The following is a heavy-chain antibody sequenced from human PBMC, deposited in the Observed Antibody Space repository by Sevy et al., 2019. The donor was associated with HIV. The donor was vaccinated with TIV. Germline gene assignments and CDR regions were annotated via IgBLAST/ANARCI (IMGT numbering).Heavy chain of an antibody. V-gene: IGHV1-24*01. J-gene: IGHJ4*02. CDR1: GYTLTELS. Sequence: ASVKVSCKVSGYTLTELSMHWVRQAPGKELEWMGGFDPEDGETIYAQKFQGRVTMTEDTSTDTAYMELSSLRSEDTAVYYCASGGKSSSWYPDYWGQGTLVTVSS. CDR2: FDPEDGET. CDR3: ASGGKSSSWYPDY. D-gene: IGHD6-13*01.